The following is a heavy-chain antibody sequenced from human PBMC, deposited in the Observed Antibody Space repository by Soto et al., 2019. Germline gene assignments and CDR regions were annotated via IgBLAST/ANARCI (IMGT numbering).Heavy chain of an antibody. J-gene: IGHJ4*02. CDR3: ARKLGVIVADAAEYFDD. V-gene: IGHV4-34*01. D-gene: IGHD5-12*01. CDR1: GGSFSGYY. Sequence: SETLSLTCAVYGGSFSGYYWSWIRQPPGKGLEWIGEINHSGSTNYNPSLKSRVTISVDTSKNQFSLKLSSVTAADTAVYYCARKLGVIVADAAEYFDDSGQGTLVTVP. CDR2: INHSGST.